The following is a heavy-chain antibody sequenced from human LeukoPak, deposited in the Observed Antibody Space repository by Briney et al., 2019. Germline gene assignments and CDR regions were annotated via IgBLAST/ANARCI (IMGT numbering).Heavy chain of an antibody. D-gene: IGHD6-19*01. CDR1: GFTVSSNY. V-gene: IGHV3-53*01. Sequence: GGSLRLSCAASGFTVSSNYMSWVRQAPGKGLEWVSVIYSGGSTYYADSVKGRLTISRDNSKNTLYLQMNSLRAEDTAVYYCARDNGRGWYYFDYWGQGTLVTVSS. CDR3: ARDNGRGWYYFDY. CDR2: IYSGGST. J-gene: IGHJ4*02.